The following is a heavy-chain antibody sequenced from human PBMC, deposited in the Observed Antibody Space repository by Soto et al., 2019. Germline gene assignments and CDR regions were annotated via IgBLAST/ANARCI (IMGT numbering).Heavy chain of an antibody. CDR3: ARVAYCSGGSCYSDWYFDL. J-gene: IGHJ2*01. CDR2: IYYSGST. D-gene: IGHD2-15*01. V-gene: IGHV4-59*01. CDR1: GGSISSYY. Sequence: QVQLQESGPGLVKPPETLSLTCTVSGGSISSYYWSWIRQPPGKGLEWIGYIYYSGSTNYNPSLKSRVTISVDTSKNQFSLKLSSVTAADTAVYYCARVAYCSGGSCYSDWYFDLWGRGTLVTVSS.